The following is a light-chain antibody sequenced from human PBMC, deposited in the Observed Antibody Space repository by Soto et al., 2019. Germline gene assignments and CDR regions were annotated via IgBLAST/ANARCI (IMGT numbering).Light chain of an antibody. J-gene: IGLJ1*01. Sequence: QSALTQPASMSGSPGQSITISCTGTSSDVGSYNLVSWYQHHPGKAPKLMIYEGNKRPSGVSNRFSGSKSGNTASLTISGLQAEDEADYYCCSYAGSRTYVFGTGTKVTVL. CDR3: CSYAGSRTYV. CDR1: SSDVGSYNL. CDR2: EGN. V-gene: IGLV2-23*01.